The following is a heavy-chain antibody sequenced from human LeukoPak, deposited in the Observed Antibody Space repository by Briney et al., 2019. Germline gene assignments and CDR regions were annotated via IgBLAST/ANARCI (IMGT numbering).Heavy chain of an antibody. CDR1: GYTFTSYD. CDR3: SIVPGWFDP. D-gene: IGHD2-15*01. Sequence: ALVKVSCKASGYTFTSYDINWVRQATGQGLEWMGWMNPNSGNTGYAQKFQGRVTMTRNTSIRTAYMELSSLRSEDTAVYYCSIVPGWFDPWGQGTLVTVSS. CDR2: MNPNSGNT. V-gene: IGHV1-8*01. J-gene: IGHJ5*02.